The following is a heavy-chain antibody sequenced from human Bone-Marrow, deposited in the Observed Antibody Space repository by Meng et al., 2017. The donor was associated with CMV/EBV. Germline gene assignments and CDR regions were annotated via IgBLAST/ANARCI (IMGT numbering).Heavy chain of an antibody. CDR3: ARDLGDPTSNGSGSRKVGVYYYYGMNV. J-gene: IGHJ6*02. CDR2: INPSGGST. Sequence: ASVKVSCKTSGYTFISYYMHWVRQAPGQGLEWMGIINPSGGSTSYAQKFQGRVTMTRDTSTSTVYMELSSLRSEDTAVYYCARDLGDPTSNGSGSRKVGVYYYYGMNVWGRGTTVTVSS. D-gene: IGHD3-10*01. V-gene: IGHV1-46*01. CDR1: GYTFISYY.